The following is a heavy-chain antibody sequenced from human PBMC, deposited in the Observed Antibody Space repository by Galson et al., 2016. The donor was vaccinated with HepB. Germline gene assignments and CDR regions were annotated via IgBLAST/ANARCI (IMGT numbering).Heavy chain of an antibody. V-gene: IGHV4-39*01. D-gene: IGHD3-16*01. J-gene: IGHJ5*02. Sequence: LSLTCTVSGGSINKTTYWGWIRQPPGKGLEWIGTAYYNGGSYYPTSLKSRATISVNTSKSRFSLRLNSVTAADTAIYYCARHEGLGPGWFDHWGQGALVTVSS. CDR3: ARHEGLGPGWFDH. CDR2: AYYNGGS. CDR1: GGSINKTTY.